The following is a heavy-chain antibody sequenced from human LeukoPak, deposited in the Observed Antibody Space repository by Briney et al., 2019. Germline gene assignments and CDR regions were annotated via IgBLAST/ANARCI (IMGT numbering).Heavy chain of an antibody. CDR2: IKQDGSEK. CDR3: ASGSYGSGFYYFYYMDV. CDR1: GLTFSTYW. J-gene: IGHJ6*03. V-gene: IGHV3-7*01. Sequence: PGGSLRLSCVASGLTFSTYWMSWVRQAPGKGLEGVANIKQDGSEKNYVDSVKGRFTISRDNAKNTLYLQMNSLRADDTAVYYCASGSYGSGFYYFYYMDVWGKGTTVTVSS. D-gene: IGHD3-10*01.